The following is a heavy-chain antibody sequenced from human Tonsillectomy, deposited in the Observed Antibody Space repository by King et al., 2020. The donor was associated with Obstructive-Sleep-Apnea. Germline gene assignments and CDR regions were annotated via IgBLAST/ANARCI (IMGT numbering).Heavy chain of an antibody. CDR2: IYYSGST. Sequence: VQLQESGPGLVKPSQTLSLTCAVSGGSISSGGYSWSWIRQPPGKGLEWIGDIYYSGSTYYNPSLKSRVTISVDTSKNQFSLKLSSVTAADTAVYYCAREVVDGDSSSWYFDYWGQGTLVTVSS. V-gene: IGHV4-30-4*07. D-gene: IGHD6-13*01. CDR3: AREVVDGDSSSWYFDY. J-gene: IGHJ4*02. CDR1: GGSISSGGYS.